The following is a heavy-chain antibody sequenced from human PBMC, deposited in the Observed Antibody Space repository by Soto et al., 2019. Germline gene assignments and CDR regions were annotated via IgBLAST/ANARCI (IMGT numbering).Heavy chain of an antibody. CDR1: GFTFSNYD. D-gene: IGHD6-13*01. V-gene: IGHV3-30*04. CDR3: VPYRPAAGTKYFQL. Sequence: GGSVRLSCAASGFTFSNYDMHWVRQALGKGLEWVAVISSDESKIFYADSVRGRFTISRDIAKNTLYLQMNSLRAEDTSVYYCVPYRPAAGTKYFQLWGQGTLVTVSS. CDR2: ISSDESKI. J-gene: IGHJ1*01.